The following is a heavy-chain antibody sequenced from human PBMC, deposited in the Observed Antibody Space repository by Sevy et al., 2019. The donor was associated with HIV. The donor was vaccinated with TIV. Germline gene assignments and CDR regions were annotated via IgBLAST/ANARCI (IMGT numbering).Heavy chain of an antibody. J-gene: IGHJ5*02. V-gene: IGHV1-18*04. D-gene: IGHD2-15*01. CDR1: GYTFTSYG. CDR3: ARGCRGGRCYPVGWFHP. CDR2: ISVYNGNT. Sequence: ASVKVSCKASGYTFTSYGISWVRQAPGQGLEWMGWISVYNGNTYYAQKFQGRVTMTTDTSTSTAYMELRSLTSDDTAVYYCARGCRGGRCYPVGWFHPWGQGTLVTVSS.